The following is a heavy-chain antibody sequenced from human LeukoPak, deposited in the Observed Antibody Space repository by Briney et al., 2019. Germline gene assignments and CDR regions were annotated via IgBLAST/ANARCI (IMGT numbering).Heavy chain of an antibody. J-gene: IGHJ3*02. CDR1: GYTFTSYY. CDR3: ARDHIVVVTAKGDASDI. CDR2: INPSGGNT. D-gene: IGHD2-21*02. Sequence: ASVKVSCKASGYTFTSYYMHWVRQAPGQGLEWMGVINPSGGNTHYAQKFQGRVTMTRDTSTSTVYMELSSLRSDDTAVYYCARDHIVVVTAKGDASDIWGQGTMVTVSS. V-gene: IGHV1-46*01.